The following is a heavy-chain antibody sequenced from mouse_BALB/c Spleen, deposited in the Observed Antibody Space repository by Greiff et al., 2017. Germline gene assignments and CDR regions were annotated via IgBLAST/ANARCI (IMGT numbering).Heavy chain of an antibody. Sequence: VHVKQSGPELVKPGASVKIPCKASGYTFTDYNMYWVKQSHGKSLEWIGDINPNNGGTIYNQKFKGKATLTVDKSSSTAYMELRSLTSEDTAVYYCARRDYGSSYVTMDYWGQGTSVTVSS. CDR2: INPNNGGT. CDR3: ARRDYGSSYVTMDY. J-gene: IGHJ4*01. CDR1: GYTFTDYN. V-gene: IGHV1-18*01. D-gene: IGHD1-1*01.